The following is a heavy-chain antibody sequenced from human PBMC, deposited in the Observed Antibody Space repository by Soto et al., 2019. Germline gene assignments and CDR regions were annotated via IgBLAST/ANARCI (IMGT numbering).Heavy chain of an antibody. J-gene: IGHJ6*02. V-gene: IGHV4-59*01. D-gene: IGHD4-17*01. CDR3: ARDLRFQGHDYADYLGYGMDV. CDR1: GGSISTYY. CDR2: IYYRGST. Sequence: SETLSLTCTVSGGSISTYYWGWIRQPPGKGLEWIGYIYYRGSTNYNPSLKSRVTILADTSKNQFSLNLNSVTTADTAVYYCARDLRFQGHDYADYLGYGMDVWGQGTTVTVSS.